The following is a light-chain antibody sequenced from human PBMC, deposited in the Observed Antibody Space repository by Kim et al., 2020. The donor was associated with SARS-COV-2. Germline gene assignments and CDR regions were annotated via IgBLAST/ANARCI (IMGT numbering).Light chain of an antibody. J-gene: IGLJ3*02. V-gene: IGLV1-47*01. CDR3: ATWDDSLSGVV. CDR1: MSNIGKNP. CDR2: GTD. Sequence: GQRVNIACSGSMSNIGKNPVSWYQQVPGTAPKLLIYGTDERPSGVPDRFSGSKSGTSASLAISGLRSEDEADYYCATWDDSLSGVVFGGGTQLTVL.